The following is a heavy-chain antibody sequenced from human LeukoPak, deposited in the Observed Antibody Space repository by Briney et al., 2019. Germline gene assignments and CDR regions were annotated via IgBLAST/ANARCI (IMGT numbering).Heavy chain of an antibody. V-gene: IGHV3-30-3*01. CDR1: GFTFSSYA. CDR3: AREERLELRQNAFDI. D-gene: IGHD1-7*01. J-gene: IGHJ3*02. CDR2: ISYDGSNK. Sequence: GGSLRLSCAASGFTFSSYAMHWVRQAPGKGLEWVAVISYDGSNKYYADSVKGRFTISRDNSKNTLYLQMNSLRAEDTAVYYCAREERLELRQNAFDIWGQGTMVTVSS.